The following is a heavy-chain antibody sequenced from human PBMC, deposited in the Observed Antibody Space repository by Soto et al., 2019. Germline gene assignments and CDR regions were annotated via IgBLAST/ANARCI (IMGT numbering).Heavy chain of an antibody. CDR3: ASEAIAAAAVYGMDV. J-gene: IGHJ6*04. Sequence: QVQLVQSGAEEKKPGASVKVSCKASGYTFTSYAMHWVRQAPGQRLEWMGWINAGNGNAKYSQKFQGRVTITRDTSVSTAHMELSSLRSEDTAVYCCASEAIAAAAVYGMDVWGKGTTVTVSS. D-gene: IGHD6-13*01. CDR1: GYTFTSYA. CDR2: INAGNGNA. V-gene: IGHV1-3*05.